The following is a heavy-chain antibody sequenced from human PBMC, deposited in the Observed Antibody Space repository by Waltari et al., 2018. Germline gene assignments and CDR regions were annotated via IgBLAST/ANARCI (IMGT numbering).Heavy chain of an antibody. CDR2: IYHSGST. D-gene: IGHD6-13*01. J-gene: IGHJ4*02. V-gene: IGHV4-38-2*01. CDR1: GYSISSGYY. Sequence: VQLQESGPGLVKPSETLSLTCAVSGYSISSGYYWGWIRQPPGKGLEWIGSIYHSGSTYYNPSLKSRVTISVDTSKNQFSLKLSSVTAADTAVYYCARVQRIAAAVDYWGQGTLVTVSS. CDR3: ARVQRIAAAVDY.